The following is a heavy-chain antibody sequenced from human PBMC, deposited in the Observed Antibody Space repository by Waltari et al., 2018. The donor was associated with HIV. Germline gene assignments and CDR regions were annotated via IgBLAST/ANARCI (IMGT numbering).Heavy chain of an antibody. Sequence: QVQLVQSGAEAKKAGDSVKVSCKASGYNLTELSIPWVRQAPGKGLEWMGNFDPEDDETIYAQKFQGRITMTEDTSSDTAYMELSSLTSGDTAVYYCATDFSGMVRAYSYYSLDVWGQGTTVTVSS. V-gene: IGHV1-24*01. CDR2: FDPEDDET. D-gene: IGHD3-10*01. CDR1: GYNLTELS. J-gene: IGHJ6*02. CDR3: ATDFSGMVRAYSYYSLDV.